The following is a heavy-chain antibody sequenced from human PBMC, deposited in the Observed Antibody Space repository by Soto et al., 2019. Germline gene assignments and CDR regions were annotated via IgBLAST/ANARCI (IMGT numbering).Heavy chain of an antibody. V-gene: IGHV3-30-3*01. Sequence: QVQLVESGGGVVQPGRSLRLSCAASGFTFSSYAMHWVRQAPGKGLEWVAVISYDGSNKYYADSVKGRFTISRDNSKNTLYLQINSLRAEDTAVYYCARTDSDYHGDAFDIWCQGAMVTVSS. D-gene: IGHD6-25*01. CDR1: GFTFSSYA. CDR2: ISYDGSNK. CDR3: ARTDSDYHGDAFDI. J-gene: IGHJ3*02.